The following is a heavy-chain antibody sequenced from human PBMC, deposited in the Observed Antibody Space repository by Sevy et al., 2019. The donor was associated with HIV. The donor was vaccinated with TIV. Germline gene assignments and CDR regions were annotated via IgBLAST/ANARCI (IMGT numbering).Heavy chain of an antibody. Sequence: GGCLRPSCAASGFTFSDYYMSWIRQAPGKGLERVSYISSSGSSIYYADSVKGRFTISRDNAKNSLYLQMNSLRAEDTAVYYCARSQYYYDSSGYSPFGYWGQGTLVNVSS. J-gene: IGHJ4*02. CDR2: ISSSGSSI. CDR1: GFTFSDYY. CDR3: ARSQYYYDSSGYSPFGY. D-gene: IGHD3-22*01. V-gene: IGHV3-11*01.